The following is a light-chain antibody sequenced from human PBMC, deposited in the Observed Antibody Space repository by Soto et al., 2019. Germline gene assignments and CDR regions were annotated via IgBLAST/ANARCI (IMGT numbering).Light chain of an antibody. CDR3: QQFGGSPGFT. CDR2: GAS. CDR1: QSINNRY. Sequence: EIVLTQSPGTLSLSPGERATLSCRASQSINNRYLAWYQQKPGQAPRLLIYGASSRATGIPDRFSGSGSGKDFTLTISRLEPEDFAVYYCQQFGGSPGFTFGPGTKVDMK. V-gene: IGKV3-20*01. J-gene: IGKJ3*01.